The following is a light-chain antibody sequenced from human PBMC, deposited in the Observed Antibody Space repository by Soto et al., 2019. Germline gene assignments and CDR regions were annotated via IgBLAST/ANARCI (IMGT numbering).Light chain of an antibody. V-gene: IGKV3-11*01. CDR2: DAS. Sequence: EIVLTQSPSTLSLSPGERSTVCCMSIQSVSSYLAWYQQKPGQAPRLLIYDASNRATGIPARFSGSGSGTDFTLTISSLEPEDFAVYYCQQRSNWPPGLTFGGGTKVDIK. J-gene: IGKJ4*01. CDR3: QQRSNWPPGLT. CDR1: QSVSSY.